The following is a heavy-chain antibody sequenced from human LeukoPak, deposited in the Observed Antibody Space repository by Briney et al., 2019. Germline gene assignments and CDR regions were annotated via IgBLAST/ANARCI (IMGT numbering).Heavy chain of an antibody. CDR2: IYHTGTT. CDR3: AIYTNSAAGY. Sequence: PSETLSLTCTVSGGSISSSIYHGGWIRQPPGKGLEWIGTIYHTGTTHYNPSLKSRVTISVDTSRNQFSLTLNSMTAADTAVYYCAIYTNSAAGYWGQEPWSPSPQ. D-gene: IGHD2-2*02. J-gene: IGHJ4*01. CDR1: GGSISSSIYH. V-gene: IGHV4-39*01.